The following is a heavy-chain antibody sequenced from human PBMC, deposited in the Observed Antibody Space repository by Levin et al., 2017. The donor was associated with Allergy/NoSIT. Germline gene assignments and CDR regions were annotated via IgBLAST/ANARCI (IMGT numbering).Heavy chain of an antibody. J-gene: IGHJ6*02. CDR1: GFTFSSYA. CDR3: ARAPEQSVVVVTAIDYYGMDV. V-gene: IGHV3-30*04. CDR2: ISYDGSNK. D-gene: IGHD2-21*02. Sequence: GGSLRLSCAASGFTFSSYAMHWVRQAPGKGLEWVAVISYDGSNKYYADSVKGRFTISRDNSKNTLYLQMNSLRAEDTAVYYCARAPEQSVVVVTAIDYYGMDVWGQGTTVTVSS.